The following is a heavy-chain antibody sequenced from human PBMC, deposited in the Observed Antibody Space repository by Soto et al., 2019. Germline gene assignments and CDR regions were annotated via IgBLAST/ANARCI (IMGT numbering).Heavy chain of an antibody. CDR3: ARVNYDFWSGYYPYYYYYYMDV. Sequence: ASVKVSCKASGYTFTSYGISWVRQAPGQGLEWMGWISAYNGNTNYVQKLQGRVTMTTDTSTSTAYMELRSLRSDDTAVYYCARVNYDFWSGYYPYYYYYYMDVWGKGTTVTVSS. CDR2: ISAYNGNT. V-gene: IGHV1-18*01. D-gene: IGHD3-3*01. CDR1: GYTFTSYG. J-gene: IGHJ6*03.